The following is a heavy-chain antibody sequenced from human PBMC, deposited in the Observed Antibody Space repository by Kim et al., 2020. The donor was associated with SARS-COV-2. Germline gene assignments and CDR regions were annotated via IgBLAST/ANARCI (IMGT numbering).Heavy chain of an antibody. J-gene: IGHJ4*02. CDR1: GLNFADYA. Sequence: GGSLRLSCTTSGLNFADYAMSWFRQAPGKGLEWVAFIRSKRYDGTTEYAASVKGRFIISRDDSKRIAYLQMNGLKTEDTAVYYCTSGPYYYDSAAYYHDYWGQGTLVTVSS. D-gene: IGHD3-22*01. V-gene: IGHV3-49*03. CDR3: TSGPYYYDSAAYYHDY. CDR2: IRSKRYDGTT.